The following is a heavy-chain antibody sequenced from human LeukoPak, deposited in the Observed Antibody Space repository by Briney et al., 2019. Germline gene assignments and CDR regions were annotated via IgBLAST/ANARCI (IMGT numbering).Heavy chain of an antibody. D-gene: IGHD3-9*01. Sequence: GGSLRLSCAASGFTFSDYSMNWVRQAPGKGLEWVSYITSSGTTIYADSVKGRFTISRDNAKNSLFLQMNSLRDEDTAVYFCARDRDWAFDIWGHGTMVTVSS. CDR1: GFTFSDYS. J-gene: IGHJ3*02. V-gene: IGHV3-48*02. CDR2: ITSSGTTI. CDR3: ARDRDWAFDI.